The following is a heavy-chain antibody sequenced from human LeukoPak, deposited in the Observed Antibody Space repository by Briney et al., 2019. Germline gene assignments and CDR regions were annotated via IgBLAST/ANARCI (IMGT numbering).Heavy chain of an antibody. CDR3: ARDLQTRSDGDYDN. CDR1: GFTFSSYG. Sequence: GGSLRLSCAASGFTFSSYGMHWVRQAPGKGLEWVAVIWYDGSNKYYADSVKGRFTISRDNSKNTLYLQMNSLRAEDTAVYYCARDLQTRSDGDYDNWGQGTLVTVSS. J-gene: IGHJ4*02. V-gene: IGHV3-33*01. D-gene: IGHD2-21*01. CDR2: IWYDGSNK.